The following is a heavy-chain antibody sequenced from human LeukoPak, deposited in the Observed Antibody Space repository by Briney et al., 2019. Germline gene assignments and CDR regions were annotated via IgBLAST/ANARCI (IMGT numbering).Heavy chain of an antibody. D-gene: IGHD3-22*01. J-gene: IGHJ3*02. CDR1: GYTFTSYG. V-gene: IGHV1-18*01. CDR2: ISAYNGNT. Sequence: ASVKVSCKASGYTFTSYGISWVRQAPGQGLEWMGWISAYNGNTNYAQKLQGRVTMTTDTSTSTAYMELRSLRSDDTAVYYCAGGTYYYDSSARGVVAFDIWGQGTMVTVSS. CDR3: AGGTYYYDSSARGVVAFDI.